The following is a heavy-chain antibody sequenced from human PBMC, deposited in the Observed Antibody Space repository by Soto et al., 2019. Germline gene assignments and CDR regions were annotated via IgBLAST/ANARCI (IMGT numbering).Heavy chain of an antibody. J-gene: IGHJ5*02. D-gene: IGHD6-13*01. CDR2: ISYDGSNK. Sequence: PGGSLRLSCAASGFTFSSYAMHWVRQAPGKGLEWVAVISYDGSNKYYADSVKGRFTISRDNSKNTLYLQMNSLRAEDTAVYYCARVAWYSRSWYWFDPWGQGTLVTVSS. CDR3: ARVAWYSRSWYWFDP. CDR1: GFTFSSYA. V-gene: IGHV3-30-3*01.